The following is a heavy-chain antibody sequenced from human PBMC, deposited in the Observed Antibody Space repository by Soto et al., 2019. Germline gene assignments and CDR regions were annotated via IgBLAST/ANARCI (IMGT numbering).Heavy chain of an antibody. CDR3: AMLVGYPYYFDY. CDR2: ISSSSSYI. CDR1: GFSFRDYY. D-gene: IGHD2-8*02. J-gene: IGHJ4*02. Sequence: QVQLVESGGALVKPGGSLRLSCAASGFSFRDYYMSWIRQAPGKGLEWVSSISSSSSYIYYADSVKGRFTISRDNAKNSLYLKMNTLRAEATVVYYWAMLVGYPYYFDYWGKGTLVPVSS. V-gene: IGHV3-11*06.